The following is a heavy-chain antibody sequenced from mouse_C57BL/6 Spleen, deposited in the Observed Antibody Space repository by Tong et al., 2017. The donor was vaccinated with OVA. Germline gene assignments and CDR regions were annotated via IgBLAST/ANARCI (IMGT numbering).Heavy chain of an antibody. CDR3: ARNYGSSPDWYFDV. CDR2: INPNNGGT. J-gene: IGHJ1*03. D-gene: IGHD1-1*01. Sequence: EVQLQESGPELVKPGASVKIPCKASGYTFTDYNMDWVKQSHGKSLEWIGDINPNNGGTIYNQKFKGKATLTVDKSSSTAYMELSSLTTEDTEVYYGARNYGSSPDWYFDVWGTGTTVTVSS. CDR1: GYTFTDYN. V-gene: IGHV1-18*01.